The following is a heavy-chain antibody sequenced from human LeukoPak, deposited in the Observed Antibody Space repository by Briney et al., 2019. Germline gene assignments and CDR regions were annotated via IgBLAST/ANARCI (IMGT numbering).Heavy chain of an antibody. V-gene: IGHV4-61*02. CDR2: IYTSGST. CDR3: ASTQSYYYDSSGYVVDY. CDR1: GGSISSGSYY. J-gene: IGHJ4*02. Sequence: SETLSLTCTVSGGSISSGSYYWSWIRQPAGKGLEWIGRIYTSGSTNYNPSLKSRVTISVDTSKNQFSLKLSSVTAADTAVYYCASTQSYYYDSSGYVVDYWGQGTLVTVSS. D-gene: IGHD3-22*01.